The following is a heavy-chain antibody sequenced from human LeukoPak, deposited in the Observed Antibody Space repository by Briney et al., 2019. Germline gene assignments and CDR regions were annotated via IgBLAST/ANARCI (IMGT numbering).Heavy chain of an antibody. CDR3: ARSMVGIAAAGNDY. D-gene: IGHD6-13*01. CDR1: GFTFSSYA. CDR2: ISYDGSNK. V-gene: IGHV3-30*14. Sequence: GGSLRLSCAASGFTFSSYAMHWVRQAPGKGLEWVAVISYDGSNKYYADSVKGRFTISRDNSKNTLYLQMNSLRAEDTAVYYCARSMVGIAAAGNDYWGQGTLVTVSS. J-gene: IGHJ4*02.